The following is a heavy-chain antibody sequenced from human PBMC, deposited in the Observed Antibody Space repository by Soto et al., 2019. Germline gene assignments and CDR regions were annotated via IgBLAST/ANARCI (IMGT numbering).Heavy chain of an antibody. J-gene: IGHJ5*02. CDR3: ARDSEERFMGFDP. Sequence: NPSETLSLTCTVSGGSISSGDYYWSWIRQPPGKGLEWIGYIYYSGSTYYNPSLKSRVTISVDTSKNQFSLKLSSVTAADTAVYYCARDSEERFMGFDPWGQGTPVTVSS. D-gene: IGHD3-10*01. V-gene: IGHV4-30-4*01. CDR1: GGSISSGDYY. CDR2: IYYSGST.